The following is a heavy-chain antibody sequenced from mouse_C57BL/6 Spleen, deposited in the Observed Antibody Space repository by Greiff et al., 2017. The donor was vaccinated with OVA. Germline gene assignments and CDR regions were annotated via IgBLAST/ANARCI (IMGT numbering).Heavy chain of an antibody. Sequence: VKVVESGAELARPGASVKLSCKASGYTFTSYGISWVKQRTGQGLEWIGEIYPRSGNTYYNEKFKGKATLTADKSSSTAYMELRSLTSEDSAVYFCARLPSVDYPFDYWGQGTTLTVSS. V-gene: IGHV1-81*01. CDR2: IYPRSGNT. CDR1: GYTFTSYG. CDR3: ARLPSVDYPFDY. J-gene: IGHJ2*01. D-gene: IGHD2-4*01.